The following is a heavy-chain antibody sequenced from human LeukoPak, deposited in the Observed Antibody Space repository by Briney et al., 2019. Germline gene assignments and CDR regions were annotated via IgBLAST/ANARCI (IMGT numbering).Heavy chain of an antibody. J-gene: IGHJ4*02. D-gene: IGHD3-10*01. Sequence: SQTLSLTCTVSGGSISSGGYYWSWIRQPPGKGLEWIGEINHSGSTNYNPSLKSRVTISVDTSKNQFSLKLSSVTAADTAVYYCARGNMVRGVRYYFDYWGQGTLVTVSS. V-gene: IGHV4-30-2*01. CDR2: INHSGST. CDR3: ARGNMVRGVRYYFDY. CDR1: GGSISSGGYY.